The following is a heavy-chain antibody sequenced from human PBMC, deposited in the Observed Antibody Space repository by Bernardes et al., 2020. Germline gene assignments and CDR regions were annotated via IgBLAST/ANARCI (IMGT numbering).Heavy chain of an antibody. CDR2: ISAYNGNT. D-gene: IGHD3-9*01. Sequence: SVPISSNSSGYPFTSYGISWVRQSPGQGLEWMGWISAYNGNTNYAQKLQGRVTMTTDTSTSTAYMELRSLRSDDTAVYYCARVGLAIWPGFDYWGQGTLVTVSS. J-gene: IGHJ4*02. CDR1: GYPFTSYG. CDR3: ARVGLAIWPGFDY. V-gene: IGHV1-18*01.